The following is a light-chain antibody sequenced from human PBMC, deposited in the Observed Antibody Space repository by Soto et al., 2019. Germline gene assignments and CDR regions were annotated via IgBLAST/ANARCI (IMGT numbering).Light chain of an antibody. J-gene: IGKJ2*01. CDR2: GAS. CDR1: QSVSSSY. Sequence: EIVLTQSPGTLSLSPGERATLSCRASQSVSSSYLAWYQQKPGQAPRLLIYGASSRATGIPDRFSGSGSGTDLPLTISRLEPEDFAVYYCKQYGSSPYTFGQGTKLEIK. V-gene: IGKV3-20*01. CDR3: KQYGSSPYT.